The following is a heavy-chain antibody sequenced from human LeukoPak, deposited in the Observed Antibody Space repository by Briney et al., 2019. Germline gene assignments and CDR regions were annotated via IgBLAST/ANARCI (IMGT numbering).Heavy chain of an antibody. CDR2: IGTAGDT. CDR1: GFTFSDYD. V-gene: IGHV3-13*01. Sequence: GGSLRLSCAASGFTFSDYDMHWVRQATGKGLEWVSAIGTAGDTYYTGSVKGRFTIPRENAKNSLYLQMNSLRAGDTAVYYCARVAKERVGGVYYFDYWGQGTLVTVSS. CDR3: ARVAKERVGGVYYFDY. D-gene: IGHD1-1*01. J-gene: IGHJ4*02.